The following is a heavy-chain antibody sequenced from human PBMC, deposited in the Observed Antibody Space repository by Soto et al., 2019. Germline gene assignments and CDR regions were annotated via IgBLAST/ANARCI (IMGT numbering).Heavy chain of an antibody. D-gene: IGHD3-3*01. Sequence: GASVKVSCKASGYTFTGYYMHWVRQAPGQGLEWMGWINPNSGGTNYAQKFQGWVTMTRDTSISTAYMELSRLRSDDTAVYYCARDCTKPTDFWSGYPGGPYGMDVWGQGTTVTVSS. CDR1: GYTFTGYY. J-gene: IGHJ6*02. CDR2: INPNSGGT. CDR3: ARDCTKPTDFWSGYPGGPYGMDV. V-gene: IGHV1-2*04.